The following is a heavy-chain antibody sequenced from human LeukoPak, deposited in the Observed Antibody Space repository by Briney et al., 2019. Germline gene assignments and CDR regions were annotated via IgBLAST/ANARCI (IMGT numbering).Heavy chain of an antibody. J-gene: IGHJ4*02. CDR3: AREKEYSRSRLMTYFDY. V-gene: IGHV4-31*03. Sequence: SSETLSLTCTVSGDSISSGGYYWTWIRQHPGKGLEWIGYIYYSGSTYYNPSLKSRLTISRDTSKNHFSLKLTSVTAADTAVDYCAREKEYSRSRLMTYFDYWGQGTLVTVSS. CDR2: IYYSGST. CDR1: GDSISSGGYY. D-gene: IGHD6-6*01.